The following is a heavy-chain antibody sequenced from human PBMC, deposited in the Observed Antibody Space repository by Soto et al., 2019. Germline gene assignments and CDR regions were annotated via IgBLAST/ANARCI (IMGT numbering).Heavy chain of an antibody. V-gene: IGHV4-31*03. Sequence: QVQLQESGPRLVKPSETLSLTCSVSGDSIRSGGHYWNWIRQHPEKGLEWIGYIYYSGTTHYNPPLRSRLTISFDRSKSQFCLRLTSVTAADTALYCCARDQALAPTVWVYWGQGSPVTVSS. D-gene: IGHD6-13*01. CDR2: IYYSGTT. J-gene: IGHJ4*02. CDR3: ARDQALAPTVWVY. CDR1: GDSIRSGGHY.